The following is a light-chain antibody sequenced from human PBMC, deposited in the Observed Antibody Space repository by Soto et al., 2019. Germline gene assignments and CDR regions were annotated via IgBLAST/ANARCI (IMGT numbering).Light chain of an antibody. Sequence: QSVLTQPPSASGTPGQRVTISCSGSSSNIGNNYIYWYHQLPGTAPKLLIYRNDQRASGVPDRFSGSKSDTSGSLAISGLRSDDEGIYYCAAWDDNLSGPLFGGGTKLTVL. V-gene: IGLV1-47*01. J-gene: IGLJ3*02. CDR1: SSNIGNNY. CDR2: RND. CDR3: AAWDDNLSGPL.